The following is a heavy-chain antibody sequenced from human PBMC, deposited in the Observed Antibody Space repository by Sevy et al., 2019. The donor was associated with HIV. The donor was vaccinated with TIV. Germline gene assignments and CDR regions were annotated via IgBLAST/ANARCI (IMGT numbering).Heavy chain of an antibody. CDR2: ISYDGSNK. Sequence: GGSLRLSCAASGFTFSSYGMHWVRQAPGKGLEWVAVISYDGSNKYYADSVKGRFTISRDNSKNTLYLQMNSLRAEGTAVYYCAKDDTAMVKGAFDIWGQGTMVTVSS. D-gene: IGHD5-18*01. CDR3: AKDDTAMVKGAFDI. J-gene: IGHJ3*02. CDR1: GFTFSSYG. V-gene: IGHV3-30*18.